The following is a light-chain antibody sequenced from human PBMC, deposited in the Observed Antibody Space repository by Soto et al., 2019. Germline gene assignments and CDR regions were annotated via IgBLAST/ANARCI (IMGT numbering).Light chain of an antibody. J-gene: IGKJ1*01. CDR2: RAS. CDR3: LQYHNLWA. Sequence: IVMTQSPATLSVSPGERATLSCRASQNIYSNVAWYQQRPGQAPRLLIYRASTRAPGIPARFSGSGSGTEFTLTISSLRSEDFTVYSCLQYHNLWAFGQGTKVEIK. CDR1: QNIYSN. V-gene: IGKV3-15*01.